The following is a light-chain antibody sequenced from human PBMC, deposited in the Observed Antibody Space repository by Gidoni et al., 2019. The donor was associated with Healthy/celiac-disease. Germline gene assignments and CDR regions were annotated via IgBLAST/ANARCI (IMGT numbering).Light chain of an antibody. CDR3: QQRSNWLSLT. CDR2: DSS. Sequence: DIVLTHSPATLSLSPGERATLSCRASQSVSSYLAWSQQKPGQAPRLLIYDSSNRATGIPARFSGSWSGTDFTLTSSSLEPEDFAVYYCQQRSNWLSLTFGGGTKVEIK. V-gene: IGKV3-11*01. J-gene: IGKJ4*01. CDR1: QSVSSY.